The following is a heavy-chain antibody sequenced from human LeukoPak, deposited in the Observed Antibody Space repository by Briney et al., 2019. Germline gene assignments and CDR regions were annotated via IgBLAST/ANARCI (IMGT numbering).Heavy chain of an antibody. V-gene: IGHV4-30-4*01. J-gene: IGHJ4*02. Sequence: SQTLSLTCTVSGGSISSGDYYWSWIRQPPGKGLEWIGYIYYSGSTYYNPSLKSRVTISVDTSKNRFSLKLSSVTAADTAVYYCARSLGLQLRSPLFDYWGQGTLVTVSS. CDR1: GGSISSGDYY. CDR3: ARSLGLQLRSPLFDY. D-gene: IGHD5-24*01. CDR2: IYYSGST.